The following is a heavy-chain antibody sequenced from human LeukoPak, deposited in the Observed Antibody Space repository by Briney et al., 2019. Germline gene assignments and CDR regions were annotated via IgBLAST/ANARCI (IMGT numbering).Heavy chain of an antibody. Sequence: KPSKTLSLTCAVSGGSFSGYYWSWIRQPPGKGLEWIGEINHSGSTNYNPSLKSRVTISVDTSKNQFSLKLSSVTAADTAVYYCVRDIAAAGGFDYWGQGTLVTVSS. CDR1: GGSFSGYY. CDR2: INHSGST. J-gene: IGHJ4*02. V-gene: IGHV4-34*01. D-gene: IGHD6-13*01. CDR3: VRDIAAAGGFDY.